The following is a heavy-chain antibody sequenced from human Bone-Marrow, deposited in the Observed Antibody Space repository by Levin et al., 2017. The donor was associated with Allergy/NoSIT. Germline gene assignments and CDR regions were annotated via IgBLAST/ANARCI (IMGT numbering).Heavy chain of an antibody. V-gene: IGHV3-21*01. CDR3: ARDDGSYYDSSGYED. D-gene: IGHD3-22*01. Sequence: LSLTCAASGFSFSRYAMNWVRQAPGKGLEWVASITTSSSYIYYADSVKGRFTISRDNAKKSLYLEMNSLRAEATAVYYCARDDGSYYDSSGYEDWGQGTLVTVSS. J-gene: IGHJ4*02. CDR1: GFSFSRYA. CDR2: ITTSSSYI.